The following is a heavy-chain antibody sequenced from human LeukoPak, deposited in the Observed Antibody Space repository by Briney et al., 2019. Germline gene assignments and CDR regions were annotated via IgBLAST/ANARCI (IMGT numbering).Heavy chain of an antibody. CDR1: GGSFSDYY. V-gene: IGHV4-34*01. Sequence: SETLSLTCAVYGGSFSDYYWSWIRQPPGKGPEWVGEINHGGSSNYNPSLKSRVTISLDTSKNQFSLKLTSVTAADTAVYYCARGLLAFYGSGSSYNDYGMDVWGKGTTVTVSS. J-gene: IGHJ6*04. CDR2: INHGGSS. D-gene: IGHD3-10*01. CDR3: ARGLLAFYGSGSSYNDYGMDV.